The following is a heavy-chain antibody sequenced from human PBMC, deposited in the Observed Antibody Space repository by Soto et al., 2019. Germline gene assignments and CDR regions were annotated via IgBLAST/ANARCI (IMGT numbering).Heavy chain of an antibody. D-gene: IGHD2-21*01. CDR1: GGSISSGGYY. CDR2: IYYSGST. Sequence: SDTLSLTCTVSGGSISSGGYYWSWIRQHPGKGLEWIGYIYYSGSTYYNPSLKSRVTISVDTSKNQFSLRLTSVTAADTAVYYCARLGAYYQSLDPWGPGTLVTVSS. CDR3: ARLGAYYQSLDP. J-gene: IGHJ5*02. V-gene: IGHV4-31*03.